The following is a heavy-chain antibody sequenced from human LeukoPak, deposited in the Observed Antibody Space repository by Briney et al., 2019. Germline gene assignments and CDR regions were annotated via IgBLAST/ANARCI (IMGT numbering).Heavy chain of an antibody. Sequence: GGSLRLSCAASGFTFSSYSMTWVRQAPGKGLEWVSYISTSSGTIYYADSVKGRFTISRDNANNSLYLQMNSLRVDDTAVYYCARGHRAWSYWGQGTLVTVTS. V-gene: IGHV3-48*04. D-gene: IGHD3-3*01. CDR1: GFTFSSYS. J-gene: IGHJ4*02. CDR3: ARGHRAWSY. CDR2: ISTSSGTI.